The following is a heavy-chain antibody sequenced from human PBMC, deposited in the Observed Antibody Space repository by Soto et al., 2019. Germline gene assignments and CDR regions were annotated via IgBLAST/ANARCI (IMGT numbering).Heavy chain of an antibody. V-gene: IGHV3-23*01. J-gene: IGHJ4*02. D-gene: IGHD5-18*01. CDR1: GFTFSSYA. CDR2: ISGSGGST. Sequence: GGSLRLSCAASGFTFSSYAMSWVRQAPGKGLEWVSAISGSGGSTYYADSVNGRFTISRDNSKNTLYLQMNSLRAEDTAVYYCAKDGYSYGSYYFDYWGQGTLVTVSS. CDR3: AKDGYSYGSYYFDY.